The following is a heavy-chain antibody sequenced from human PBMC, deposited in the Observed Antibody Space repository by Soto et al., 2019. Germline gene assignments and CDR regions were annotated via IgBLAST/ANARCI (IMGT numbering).Heavy chain of an antibody. CDR1: GITFSNYW. V-gene: IGHV3-74*01. CDR3: ETGGYSYGWGS. J-gene: IGHJ5*02. D-gene: IGHD5-18*01. CDR2: VSPDGSSS. Sequence: EVQLVESGGGSVQPGGSLRLSCVGSGITFSNYWMHWVRQVPGKGPVWVSRVSPDGSSSSYADFVKGRFIVSRDNAKNVADLQVNSLRADDTAVYYCETGGYSYGWGSWGQGTLVTVSS.